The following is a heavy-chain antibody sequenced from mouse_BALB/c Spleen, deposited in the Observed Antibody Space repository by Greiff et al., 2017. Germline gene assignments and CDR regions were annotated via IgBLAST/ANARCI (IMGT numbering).Heavy chain of an antibody. CDR3: ARFYNGALDY. Sequence: EVQLQQSGPELVKPGASVQMSCKASGYTFTSYVMHWVRQKHGQGLEWIGYINPYNDGTKYNEKFKGKATLTSDNSSSTAYMELSSLTSEDSAVFSCARFYNGALDYWGQGTTLTVSS. J-gene: IGHJ2*01. CDR2: INPYNDGT. D-gene: IGHD2-13*01. CDR1: GYTFTSYV. V-gene: IGHV1-14*01.